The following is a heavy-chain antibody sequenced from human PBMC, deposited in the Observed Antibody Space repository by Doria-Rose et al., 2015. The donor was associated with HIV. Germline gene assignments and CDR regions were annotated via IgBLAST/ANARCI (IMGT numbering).Heavy chain of an antibody. CDR2: IFSDDER. Sequence: QVTLKKSGPVLVKPTETLTLTCTVSGVSLSSPGMGVSWIRQPPGKALEWFANIFSDDERSYNTSLKSRLTISRCPSKSQVVRAMTDMDPVDTATYYCARIKSSRWYHKYYFDFWGQGTLVIVTA. CDR3: ARIKSSRWYHKYYFDF. D-gene: IGHD6-13*01. V-gene: IGHV2-26*01. CDR1: GVSLSSPGMG. J-gene: IGHJ4*02.